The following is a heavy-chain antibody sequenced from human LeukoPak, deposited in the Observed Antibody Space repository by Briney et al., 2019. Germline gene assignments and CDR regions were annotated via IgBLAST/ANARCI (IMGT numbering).Heavy chain of an antibody. J-gene: IGHJ3*02. Sequence: GGSLRLSCAASGFTFSSYAMSWVRQAPGKGLEWVSAISGSGGGTYYADSVKGRFTISRDNSKNTLYLQMNSLRAEDTAVYYCAKTPIRGEISPVAFDIWGQGTMVTVSS. D-gene: IGHD3-16*02. CDR1: GFTFSSYA. V-gene: IGHV3-23*01. CDR3: AKTPIRGEISPVAFDI. CDR2: ISGSGGGT.